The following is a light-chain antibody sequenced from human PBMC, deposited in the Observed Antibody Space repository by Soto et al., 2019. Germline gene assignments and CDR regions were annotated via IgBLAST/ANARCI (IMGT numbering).Light chain of an antibody. J-gene: IGKJ5*01. Sequence: DFLMTKHPPSLPVTIGQPASISCRPNQSLGPSDGIAYFSWCQQRPGRSPRSLIEKGSNRESGVPARFSGSGAGTDFARKSSRVEAEDVGVDYCMQGTHWPITFGQGTRLEVK. CDR1: QSLGPSDGIAY. V-gene: IGKV2-30*02. CDR2: KGS. CDR3: MQGTHWPIT.